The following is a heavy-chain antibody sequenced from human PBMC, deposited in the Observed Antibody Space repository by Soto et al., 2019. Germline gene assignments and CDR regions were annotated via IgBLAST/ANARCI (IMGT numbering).Heavy chain of an antibody. D-gene: IGHD2-2*01. CDR2: IIPIFGTA. CDR1: GGTFSSYA. V-gene: IGHV1-69*01. CDR3: ARVVGDIVEVPAAIVYYYGMDV. J-gene: IGHJ6*02. Sequence: QVQLVQSGAEVKKPGSSVKVSCKASGGTFSSYAISWVRQAPGQGLEWMGGIIPIFGTANYAQKFQGRVTITADESTSTAYMELSSLRSEDTAVYYCARVVGDIVEVPAAIVYYYGMDVWGQGTTVTVSS.